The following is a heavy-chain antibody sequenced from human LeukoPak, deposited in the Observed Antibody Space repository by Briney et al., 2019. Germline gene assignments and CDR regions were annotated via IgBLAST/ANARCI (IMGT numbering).Heavy chain of an antibody. CDR1: GFTFSSYA. Sequence: PGGSLRLSCSASGFTFSSYAVHWVRQAPGKGLEYVSTISVNGDTTYYADSAKGRFTISRDNSKNTLYLQMSSLRSEDTAVYYCVRSSGSKYDYWGQGTLVTVSS. CDR2: ISVNGDTT. D-gene: IGHD3-22*01. J-gene: IGHJ4*02. CDR3: VRSSGSKYDY. V-gene: IGHV3-64D*06.